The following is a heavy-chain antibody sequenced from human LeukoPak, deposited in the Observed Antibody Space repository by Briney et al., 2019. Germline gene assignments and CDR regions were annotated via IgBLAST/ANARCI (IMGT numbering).Heavy chain of an antibody. J-gene: IGHJ4*02. CDR2: IIPILGIA. Sequence: GASVKVSCKASGGTFSSYAISWVRQAPGQGLEWMGRIIPILGIANYAQKFQGRVTITADKSTSTAYMELSSLRSEDTAVYYCARAYLATMNFDYWGQGTLVTASS. D-gene: IGHD5-24*01. V-gene: IGHV1-69*04. CDR3: ARAYLATMNFDY. CDR1: GGTFSSYA.